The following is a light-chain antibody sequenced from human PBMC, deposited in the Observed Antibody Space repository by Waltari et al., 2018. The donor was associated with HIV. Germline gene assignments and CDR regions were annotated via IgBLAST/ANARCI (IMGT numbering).Light chain of an antibody. J-gene: IGLJ2*01. Sequence: QSALTQPASVSGSPGQSITISCTGTSSDVGGYNYVSWYHQHPGKAPKLMIYDVSKRPSGVSNRFSGSKSGNTASLTISGLQAEDEADYYCSSYTSSSRVVFGGGTKLTVL. CDR2: DVS. V-gene: IGLV2-14*01. CDR3: SSYTSSSRVV. CDR1: SSDVGGYNY.